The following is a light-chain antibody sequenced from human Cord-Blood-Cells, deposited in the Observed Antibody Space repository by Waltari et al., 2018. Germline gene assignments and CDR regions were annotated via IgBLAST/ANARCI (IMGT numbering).Light chain of an antibody. CDR2: INN. J-gene: IGLJ3*02. CDR1: SPNLCTHP. CDR3: AAWDDSLNGPV. V-gene: IGLV1-44*01. Sequence: QSVLTHPPSASGSPRQRATIACSGSSPNLCTHPVNLYQQLPGTAPNLLIYINNQRPSGVPDRFSGSKSGTSASLAISGLQSEDEADYYCAAWDDSLNGPVFGGGTKLTVL.